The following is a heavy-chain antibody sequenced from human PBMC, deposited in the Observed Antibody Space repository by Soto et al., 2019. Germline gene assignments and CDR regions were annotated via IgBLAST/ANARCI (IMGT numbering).Heavy chain of an antibody. CDR1: GFTVSSNY. CDR2: IYSGGST. V-gene: IGHV3-53*01. J-gene: IGHJ6*02. D-gene: IGHD2-15*01. CDR3: ARWVVAAPHGMDV. Sequence: GGSLRLSCAASGFTVSSNYMSWVRQAPGKGLEWVSVIYSGGSTYYADSVKGRFTISRDNSKNTLYLQMNSLRAEDTAVYYCARWVVAAPHGMDVWGQGTTVTVS.